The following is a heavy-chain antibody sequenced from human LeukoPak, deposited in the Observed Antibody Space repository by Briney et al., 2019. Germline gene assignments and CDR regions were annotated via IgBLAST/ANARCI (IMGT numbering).Heavy chain of an antibody. J-gene: IGHJ4*02. Sequence: GGSLRLSCAASGFTFSSYWMSWVRQAPGKGLEWVANIKQDGSEKYYVDSVKGRFTISRDNAENSLYLQMNSLRAEDTAVYYCARFRSGKAYHFDYWGQGTLVTVSS. CDR2: IKQDGSEK. CDR1: GFTFSSYW. D-gene: IGHD3-10*01. CDR3: ARFRSGKAYHFDY. V-gene: IGHV3-7*01.